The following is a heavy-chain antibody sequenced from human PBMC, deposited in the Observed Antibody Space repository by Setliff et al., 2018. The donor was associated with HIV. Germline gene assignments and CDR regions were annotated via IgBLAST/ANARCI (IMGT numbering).Heavy chain of an antibody. CDR2: VRSRAYGGTT. CDR1: GFTFGDYA. V-gene: IGHV3-49*04. D-gene: IGHD3-3*01. J-gene: IGHJ4*02. CDR3: ARDTMPPYYDFWSGYYLFDY. Sequence: SLRLSCTASGFTFGDYAMSWVRQAPGKGLEWVGFVRSRAYGGTTEYAASAKGRFTISRDDSKSIAYLQMNSLKTEDTAVYYCARDTMPPYYDFWSGYYLFDYWGQGTLVTVSS.